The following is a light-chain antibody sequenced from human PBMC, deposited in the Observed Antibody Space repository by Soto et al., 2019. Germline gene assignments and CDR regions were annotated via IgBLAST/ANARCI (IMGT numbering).Light chain of an antibody. CDR2: GSS. CDR3: QQRSDWPLT. CDR1: QSVSNN. Sequence: EIVMTQSPATLSVSTGERATLSCRASQSVSNNLAWFQQKPGQAPRLLIYGSSTRATGIPARFSGSGSGTDFTLTITSLEPEDFAVYYCQQRSDWPLTLGGGTKVDIK. J-gene: IGKJ4*01. V-gene: IGKV3-15*01.